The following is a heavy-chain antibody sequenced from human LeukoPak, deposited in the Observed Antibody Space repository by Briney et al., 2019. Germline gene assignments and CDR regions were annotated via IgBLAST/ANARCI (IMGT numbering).Heavy chain of an antibody. CDR2: ISSSGSTI. V-gene: IGHV3-48*03. D-gene: IGHD3-10*01. CDR3: ARDGSGRVPEMSAPDY. Sequence: GGSLRLSCAASGFTFSSYEMNWVRQAPGKGLEWVSYISSSGSTIYYADSVKGRFTISRDNAKNSLFLQMNSLRAEDTAVYYCARDGSGRVPEMSAPDYWGQGTLVTVSS. J-gene: IGHJ4*02. CDR1: GFTFSSYE.